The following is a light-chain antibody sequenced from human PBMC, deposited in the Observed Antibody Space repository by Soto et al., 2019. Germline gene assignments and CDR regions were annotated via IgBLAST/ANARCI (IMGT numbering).Light chain of an antibody. J-gene: IGKJ1*01. V-gene: IGKV1-5*01. CDR3: QQYNRYAVT. Sequence: DIQMTQSPSTLSASVGDRVTITCRASHSISSSLAWYQQKPGKAPKLLIYDASTLQSGVPSRFSASGSGTEFALTISGLQPDDFAVYYCQQYNRYAVTFGQGTKVDIK. CDR2: DAS. CDR1: HSISSS.